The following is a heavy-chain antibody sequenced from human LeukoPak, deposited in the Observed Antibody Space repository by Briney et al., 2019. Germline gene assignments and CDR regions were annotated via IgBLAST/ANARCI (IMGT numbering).Heavy chain of an antibody. D-gene: IGHD3-16*02. CDR2: ISAYNGNT. V-gene: IGHV1-18*01. CDR3: AREDPVGVWGSYRPFDY. CDR1: GYTFTSYG. Sequence: ASVKVSCKASGYTFTSYGISWVRQAPGQGLEWMGWISAYNGNTNYAQKLQGRVTMTTDTSTSTAYMELRSLRSDDTAVYYCAREDPVGVWGSYRPFDYWGQGTLVTVSS. J-gene: IGHJ4*02.